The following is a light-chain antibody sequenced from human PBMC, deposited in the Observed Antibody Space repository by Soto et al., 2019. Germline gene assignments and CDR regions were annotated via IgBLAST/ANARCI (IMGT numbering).Light chain of an antibody. CDR1: QSVNSN. CDR2: GIS. CDR3: QQHGQWPIT. J-gene: IGKJ5*01. V-gene: IGKV3D-15*01. Sequence: EIVMTQSPATLSVSPGERATLSCRASQSVNSNYLAWYQQKPGQAPRLLIYGISKRATDIPDRFSGSGSGTEFTLTISSLQPEDFATYYCQQHGQWPITFGQGNDWRL.